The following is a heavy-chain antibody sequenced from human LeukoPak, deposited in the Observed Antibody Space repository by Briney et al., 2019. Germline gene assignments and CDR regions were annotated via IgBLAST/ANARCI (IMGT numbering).Heavy chain of an antibody. CDR1: GYTFSVYN. CDR3: ARGDRLPIDY. J-gene: IGHJ4*02. Sequence: ASVKVSCKASGYTFSVYNIHWVRQAPGQGLEWMGCINPNSGATSYAQKFQGRITMTRDTSISTAYMGLDRLSSDDTAVFYCARGDRLPIDYWGLGTQVTVSS. CDR2: INPNSGAT. V-gene: IGHV1-2*02.